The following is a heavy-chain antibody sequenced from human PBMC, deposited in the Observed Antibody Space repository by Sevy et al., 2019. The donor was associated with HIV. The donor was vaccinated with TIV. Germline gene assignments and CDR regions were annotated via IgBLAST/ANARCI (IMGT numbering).Heavy chain of an antibody. J-gene: IGHJ4*01. CDR2: IKSDGSDK. D-gene: IGHD2-15*01. Sequence: GGSLRLSCAASGFNFSIYYMTWARQAPGKGLEWVANIKSDGSDKYYVDSVKGRFTISRDNAKNSLYLQMNSLTAEDTAVYYCARYGGYIDHWGHGTLVTVSS. CDR1: GFNFSIYY. CDR3: ARYGGYIDH. V-gene: IGHV3-7*01.